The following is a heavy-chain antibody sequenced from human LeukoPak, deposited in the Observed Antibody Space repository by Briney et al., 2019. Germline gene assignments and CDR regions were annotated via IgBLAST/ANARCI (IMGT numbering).Heavy chain of an antibody. J-gene: IGHJ4*02. CDR3: ARVGRWLRESGIDY. CDR1: GGSISSHY. V-gene: IGHV4-59*11. Sequence: SETLSLTCTVSGGSISSHYWSWIRQPPGKGLEWIGYIYYSGDTNYNPSLKSRVTISVDTSKNQFSLKLSSVTAADTAVYYCARVGRWLRESGIDYWGQGTLVTVSS. CDR2: IYYSGDT. D-gene: IGHD5-12*01.